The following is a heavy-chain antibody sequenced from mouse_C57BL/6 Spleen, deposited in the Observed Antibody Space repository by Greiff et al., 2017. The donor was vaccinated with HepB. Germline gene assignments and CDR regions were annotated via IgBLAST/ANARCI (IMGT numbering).Heavy chain of an antibody. D-gene: IGHD2-5*01. CDR1: GYTFTSYW. V-gene: IGHV1-55*01. CDR2: IYPGSGST. J-gene: IGHJ3*01. CDR3: ARSYYSNAWFAY. Sequence: VKLQQPGAELVKPGASVKMSCKASGYTFTSYWITWVKQRPGQGLEWIGDIYPGSGSTNYNEKFKSKATLTVDTSSSTAYMQLSSLTSEDSAVYYCARSYYSNAWFAYWGQGTLVTVSA.